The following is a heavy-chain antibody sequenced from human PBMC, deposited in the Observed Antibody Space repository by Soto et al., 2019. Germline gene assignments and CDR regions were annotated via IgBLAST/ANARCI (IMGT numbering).Heavy chain of an antibody. CDR2: IIPILGET. CDR1: GTIFSSYT. D-gene: IGHD3-16*01. V-gene: IGHV1-69*08. CDR3: ARGLGGRIDD. J-gene: IGHJ6*02. Sequence: QVQLVQSGAEVKKPGSSVRVSCKASGTIFSSYTISWVRQAPGQGLEWMGRIIPILGETNSAQKFQDRVTLTADKSTNTAYMELNSLRLEDTAVYYCARGLGGRIDDWGQGTTVTVSS.